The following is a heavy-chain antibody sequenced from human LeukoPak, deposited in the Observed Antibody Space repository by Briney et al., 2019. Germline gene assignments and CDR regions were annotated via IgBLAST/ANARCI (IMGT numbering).Heavy chain of an antibody. CDR3: AKDQSRLALWELPLLYYFDY. J-gene: IGHJ4*02. Sequence: PGGSLRLSCAASGFTFSSYGMSWVRQAPGKGLEWVSAISGSGGSTYYADSVKGRFTISRDNSKNTLYLQMNSLRAEDTAVYYCAKDQSRLALWELPLLYYFDYWGQGTLVTVSS. CDR2: ISGSGGST. V-gene: IGHV3-23*01. CDR1: GFTFSSYG. D-gene: IGHD1-26*01.